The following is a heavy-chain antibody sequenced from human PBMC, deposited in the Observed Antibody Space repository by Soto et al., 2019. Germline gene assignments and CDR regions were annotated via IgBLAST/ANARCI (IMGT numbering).Heavy chain of an antibody. V-gene: IGHV1-3*01. CDR2: INAGNGNT. J-gene: IGHJ6*02. CDR1: GYTFTGDA. Sequence: ASVKVSCKASGYTFTGDAMDWVRQAPGQRLEWMGWINAGNGNTKYSQKFQGRVTITRDTSASTAYMELSSLRSEDTAVYYCARDPSYYGMDVWGQGTTVTVSS. CDR3: ARDPSYYGMDV.